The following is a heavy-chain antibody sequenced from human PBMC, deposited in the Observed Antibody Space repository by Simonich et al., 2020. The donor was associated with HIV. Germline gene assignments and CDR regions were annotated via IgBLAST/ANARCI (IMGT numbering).Heavy chain of an antibody. Sequence: EVQLVESGGGLVQPGGSLRLSCVASGFTFSSYWMTWVRQAPGKGLEGVANTRQDGRDKYYVDSVKGRFTISRDNAKNSLFLQMNSLKAEDTAVYYCARGWDGSSSSLDDYWGQGTLVTVSS. V-gene: IGHV3-7*01. J-gene: IGHJ4*02. CDR1: GFTFSSYW. D-gene: IGHD6-6*01. CDR3: ARGWDGSSSSLDDY. CDR2: TRQDGRDK.